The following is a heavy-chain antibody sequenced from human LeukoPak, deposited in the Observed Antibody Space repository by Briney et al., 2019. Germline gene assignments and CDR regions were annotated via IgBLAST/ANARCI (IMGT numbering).Heavy chain of an antibody. D-gene: IGHD2-2*01. CDR3: AKGCCSSTSCFADY. J-gene: IGHJ4*02. CDR1: GFTFTDFS. V-gene: IGHV3-23*01. Sequence: GGSLRLSCAASGFTFTDFSMSWVRQTPGKGLEWVASLGSSGANKYYADSLKGRFTISRDNSKNTLYLQMNSLRAEETAVYYCAKGCCSSTSCFADYWGQGALVTVSS. CDR2: LGSSGANK.